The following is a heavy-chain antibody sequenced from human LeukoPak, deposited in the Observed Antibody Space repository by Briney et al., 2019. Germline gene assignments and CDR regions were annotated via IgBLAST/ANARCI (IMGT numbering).Heavy chain of an antibody. D-gene: IGHD2-15*01. V-gene: IGHV3-11*01. J-gene: IGHJ3*02. CDR1: GFTFSDYY. Sequence: GGSLRLSCAASGFTFSDYYMSWIRQTPGKGLEWVSYISGSGSTIFYADSVKGRSIISRDNAKNSLYLRLNSLRAEDTAVYYCARVVYCTGGICQIFAFDTWGQGTTATVSS. CDR2: ISGSGSTI. CDR3: ARVVYCTGGICQIFAFDT.